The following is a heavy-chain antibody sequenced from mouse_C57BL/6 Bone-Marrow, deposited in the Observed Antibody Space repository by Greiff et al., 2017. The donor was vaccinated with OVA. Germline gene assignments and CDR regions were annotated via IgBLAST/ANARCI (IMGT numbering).Heavy chain of an antibody. CDR1: GYSFTGYY. V-gene: IGHV1-43*01. Sequence: VQLKQSGPELVKPGASVKISCKASGYSFTGYYMHWVKQSSEKSLEWIGEINPSTGGTSYNQKFKGKASLTVDKSSSTAYMQLKSLTSEASAFYYCARGGLYYFDYWGQGTTLTVSS. CDR2: INPSTGGT. CDR3: ARGGLYYFDY. J-gene: IGHJ2*01.